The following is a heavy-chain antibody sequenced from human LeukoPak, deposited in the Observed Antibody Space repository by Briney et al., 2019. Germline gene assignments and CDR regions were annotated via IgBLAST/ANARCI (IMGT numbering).Heavy chain of an antibody. J-gene: IGHJ4*02. D-gene: IGHD3-22*01. V-gene: IGHV3-33*08. CDR2: AYHDGYYGNSQ. CDR3: ATGSGYYYGH. CDR1: GFTFSSYV. Sequence: GGSLRLPCAASGFTFSSYVMSWVRQAPGKGLEWVAVAYHDGYYGNSQYYADSVKGRFTISRDNSEKTLYLQMSSLRAEDTAVYYCATGSGYYYGHWGQGTLVSVSS.